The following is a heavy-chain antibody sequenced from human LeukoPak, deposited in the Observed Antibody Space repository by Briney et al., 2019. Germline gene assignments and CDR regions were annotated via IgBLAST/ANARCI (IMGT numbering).Heavy chain of an antibody. CDR1: GFTFSDPW. CDR2: IKSIADGAAT. Sequence: GGSLRLSCAASGFTFSDPWMSWVRQAPGKGLEWVGRIKSIADGAATEYAAAVQGRFTISRDDSTNTLYLQMDSLKSEDTAVYYCTTYGDYGGLSDHWGQGNLGTVSS. D-gene: IGHD4-17*01. J-gene: IGHJ5*02. V-gene: IGHV3-15*01. CDR3: TTYGDYGGLSDH.